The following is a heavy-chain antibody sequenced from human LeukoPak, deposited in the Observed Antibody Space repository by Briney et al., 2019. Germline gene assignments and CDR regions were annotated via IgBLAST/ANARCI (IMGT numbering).Heavy chain of an antibody. J-gene: IGHJ6*02. D-gene: IGHD1-26*01. V-gene: IGHV3-30*18. CDR2: ISYDGSNK. CDR3: AKDLVGSRYYYYGMDV. CDR1: GFTFSSHG. Sequence: GGSLRLSCAASGFTFSSHGMHWVRQAPGKGLEWVAVISYDGSNKYYADSVKGRFTISRDNSKNTLYLQMNSLRAEDTAVYYCAKDLVGSRYYYYGMDVWGQGTTVTVSS.